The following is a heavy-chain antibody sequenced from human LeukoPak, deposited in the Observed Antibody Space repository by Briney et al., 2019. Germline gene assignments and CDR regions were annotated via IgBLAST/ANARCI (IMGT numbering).Heavy chain of an antibody. V-gene: IGHV4-34*01. J-gene: IGHJ4*02. CDR2: INHSGST. CDR3: ARGQQLGRDFDY. Sequence: SETLSLTCAVYGGSFSGYYWSWIRQPPGKGLEWIGEINHSGSTNYSPSLKSRVTISVDTSKNQFSLKLSSVTAADTAVYYCARGQQLGRDFDYWGQGTLVTVSS. CDR1: GGSFSGYY. D-gene: IGHD6-13*01.